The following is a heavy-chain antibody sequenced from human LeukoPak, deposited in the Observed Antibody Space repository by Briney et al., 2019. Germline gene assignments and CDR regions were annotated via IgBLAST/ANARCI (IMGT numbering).Heavy chain of an antibody. Sequence: ASVKVSCKASGYTFTSYGISWVRQAPGQGLEWMGWISAYNGNTNYVQKLQGRVTMTTDTSTSTAYMELRSLRSDDTAVYYCARSYSSGSTSRWDPTGTWFDPWGQGTLVTVSS. CDR2: ISAYNGNT. CDR1: GYTFTSYG. J-gene: IGHJ5*02. V-gene: IGHV1-18*01. CDR3: ARSYSSGSTSRWDPTGTWFDP. D-gene: IGHD2-2*01.